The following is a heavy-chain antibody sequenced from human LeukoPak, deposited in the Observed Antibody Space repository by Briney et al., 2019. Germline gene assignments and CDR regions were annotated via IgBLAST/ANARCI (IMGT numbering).Heavy chain of an antibody. CDR1: GYTFTKNW. D-gene: IGHD2-15*01. V-gene: IGHV5-51*01. J-gene: IGHJ4*01. Sequence: GESLKISCKGSGYTFTKNWIGWVGQMPGKGLDWMGIFFPGDSDARYSPSFQGHVTISVDNSRTTTNIPWASLKDSDTVVYSCARHSSIAATDTMDYWGQGTLITVSS. CDR2: FFPGDSDA. CDR3: ARHSSIAATDTMDY.